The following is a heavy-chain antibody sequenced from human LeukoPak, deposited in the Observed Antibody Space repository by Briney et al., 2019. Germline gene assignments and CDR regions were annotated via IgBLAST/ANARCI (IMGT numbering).Heavy chain of an antibody. CDR1: GDYISSSSYY. CDR3: ARRRYYDSTGYFE. D-gene: IGHD3-22*01. CDR2: TYHSGRT. Sequence: PSETLSLTCAVSGDYISSSSYYWGWIRQSPGTGLEWIGDTYHSGRTCYNPSLKSRVAISIDTSKNQFSLRLRSMTAADTAVFYCARRRYYDSTGYFEWGRGTLVTVSS. J-gene: IGHJ1*01. V-gene: IGHV4-39*01.